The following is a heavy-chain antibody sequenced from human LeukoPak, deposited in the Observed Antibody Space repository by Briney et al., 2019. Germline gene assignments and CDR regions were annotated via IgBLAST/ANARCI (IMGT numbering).Heavy chain of an antibody. CDR2: IYYSGST. CDR3: ARVVLGSGYYPDY. J-gene: IGHJ4*02. V-gene: IGHV4-39*07. Sequence: SETLSLTCTVSGGSISSSSYYWGWVRQPPGKGLEWIGSIYYSGSTYYNPSLKSRVSISVDTSTNHFSLKLSSVTAADTALYYCARVVLGSGYYPDYWGQGTLVTVSS. D-gene: IGHD3-22*01. CDR1: GGSISSSSYY.